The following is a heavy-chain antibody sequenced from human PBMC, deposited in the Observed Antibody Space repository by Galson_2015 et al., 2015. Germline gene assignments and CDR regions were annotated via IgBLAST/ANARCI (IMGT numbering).Heavy chain of an antibody. Sequence: QSGAEVKKPGESLKISCTGSGYSFTSYWIGWVRQMPGKGLEWMGIIYPGDSDTRYSPSFQGQVTISADKSISTAYLQWSSLKASDTAMYYCARLNIALQVVVAATNPYNWFDPWGQGTLVTVSS. D-gene: IGHD2-15*01. V-gene: IGHV5-51*01. J-gene: IGHJ5*02. CDR1: GYSFTSYW. CDR2: IYPGDSDT. CDR3: ARLNIALQVVVAATNPYNWFDP.